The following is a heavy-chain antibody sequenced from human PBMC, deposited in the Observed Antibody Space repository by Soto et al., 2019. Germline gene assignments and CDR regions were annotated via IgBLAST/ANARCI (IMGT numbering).Heavy chain of an antibody. CDR3: ARGPTPWFGEYPYYYYGMDV. V-gene: IGHV1-18*01. CDR2: ISAYNGNT. Sequence: QVQLVQSGAEVRKPGASVKVSCKASGYTFTSYGISWVRQAPGQGLEWMGWISAYNGNTNYAQKLQGRVTMTTDTSTSTAYMELRSLRSDDTAVYYCARGPTPWFGEYPYYYYGMDVWGQGTTVTVSS. CDR1: GYTFTSYG. J-gene: IGHJ6*02. D-gene: IGHD3-10*01.